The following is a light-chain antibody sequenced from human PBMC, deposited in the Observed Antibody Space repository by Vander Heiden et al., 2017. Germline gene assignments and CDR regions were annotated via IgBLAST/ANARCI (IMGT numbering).Light chain of an antibody. Sequence: SVLTPPPSASGTPGQSVTISCSGSSSNIGSNYVYWYQQLPGTAPKLLIYRNNQRPSGVPDRFSASKSGTSASLAISGLRSEDEADYYCAAWDDSLSGWVFGGGTKLTVL. V-gene: IGLV1-47*01. CDR2: RNN. CDR3: AAWDDSLSGWV. CDR1: SSNIGSNY. J-gene: IGLJ3*02.